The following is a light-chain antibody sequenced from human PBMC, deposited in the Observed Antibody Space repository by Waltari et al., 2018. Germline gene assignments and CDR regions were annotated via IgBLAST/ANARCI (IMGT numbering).Light chain of an antibody. CDR1: QDINNY. CDR2: AVY. J-gene: IGKJ3*01. Sequence: TCRASQDINNYLAWFQQKPGKAPKSLIFAVYSLQNGVPSRFSGSGSGTDFTLTISSLRPEDCATYYCQQYIDYPFTFGPGTKVDIK. V-gene: IGKV1-16*01. CDR3: QQYIDYPFT.